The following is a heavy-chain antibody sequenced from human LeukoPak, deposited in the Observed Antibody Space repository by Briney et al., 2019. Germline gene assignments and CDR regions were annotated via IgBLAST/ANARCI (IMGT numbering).Heavy chain of an antibody. D-gene: IGHD6-13*01. J-gene: IGHJ6*02. V-gene: IGHV4-30-2*01. CDR1: GGSISSGGYS. Sequence: SETLSLTCAVSGGSISSGGYSWSWIRQPPGKGLEWIGYIYHSGSTYYNPSLKSRVTISVDTSKNQFSLKLSSVTAADTAVYYCARVRGAAAGYYYYYYGMDVWGRGTTVTVSS. CDR3: ARVRGAAAGYYYYYYGMDV. CDR2: IYHSGST.